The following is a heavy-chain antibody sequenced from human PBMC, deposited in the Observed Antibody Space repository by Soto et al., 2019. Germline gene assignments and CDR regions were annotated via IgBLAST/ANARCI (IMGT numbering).Heavy chain of an antibody. CDR1: SDFISSSNW. D-gene: IGHD6-6*01. V-gene: IGHV4-4*02. CDR2: IYHTGST. Sequence: PSETLSLTCTVSSDFISSSNWWNWARQSPGKGLEWIGEIYHTGSTSYSPSLRSRVTISVDKSKNQFSLKLTSVTAADTAIYYCARNIEYSTSYDYFYMDVWGKGTTVTVSS. J-gene: IGHJ6*03. CDR3: ARNIEYSTSYDYFYMDV.